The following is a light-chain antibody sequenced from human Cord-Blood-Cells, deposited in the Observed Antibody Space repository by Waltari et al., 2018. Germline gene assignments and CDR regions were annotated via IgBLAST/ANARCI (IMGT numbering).Light chain of an antibody. Sequence: QSALTQPRSVSGSPGQSVTISCTGTSSAVGGYNYVSWYQQRPGKAPKLMIYDGSKRPSGVPDRFSGSKSGNTASLTISGLQAEDVADYYCCSYAGSYTVVFGGGTKLTVL. J-gene: IGLJ2*01. CDR2: DGS. CDR1: SSAVGGYNY. CDR3: CSYAGSYTVV. V-gene: IGLV2-11*01.